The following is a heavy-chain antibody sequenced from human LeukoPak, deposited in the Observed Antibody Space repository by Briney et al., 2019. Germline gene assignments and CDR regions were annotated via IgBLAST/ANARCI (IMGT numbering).Heavy chain of an antibody. CDR3: ASLNPFSGRRNAFDI. V-gene: IGHV4-34*01. CDR2: VNHSGTA. CDR1: GGSFSGYY. D-gene: IGHD1-26*01. Sequence: SETLSLTCAVHGGSFSGYYWSWIRQPPGQGLEWIGEVNHSGTARYNPSLESRVTISVDTSRSQSSLNVYFVTAADTAVYYCASLNPFSGRRNAFDIWGQGAMVTVSS. J-gene: IGHJ3*02.